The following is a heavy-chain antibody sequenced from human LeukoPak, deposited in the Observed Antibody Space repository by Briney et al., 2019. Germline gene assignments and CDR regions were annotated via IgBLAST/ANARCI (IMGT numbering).Heavy chain of an antibody. CDR3: AKSGKASCSGGSCYSVDN. CDR1: AFTFSSYA. J-gene: IGHJ4*02. CDR2: ISAGGGYT. Sequence: GGSLRLSCAASAFTFSSYAMSWVRQAPGKGLEWVSAISAGGGYTYYADSVKGRFTISRDNSKNTLYLQMNSRRAEDTAVYYCAKSGKASCSGGSCYSVDNWGQGTLVTVSS. D-gene: IGHD2-15*01. V-gene: IGHV3-23*01.